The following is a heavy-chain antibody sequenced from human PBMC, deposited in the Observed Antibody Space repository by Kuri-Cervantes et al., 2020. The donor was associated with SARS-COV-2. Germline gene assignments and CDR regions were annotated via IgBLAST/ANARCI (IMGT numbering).Heavy chain of an antibody. CDR3: ATQGRIGGVISNAFDY. CDR2: IYTSGST. CDR1: GGSISSYY. Sequence: GSLRLSCTVSGGSISSYYWSWIRQPAGKGLEWIGRIYTSGSTNYNPSLKSRVTMSVDTSKNQFSLKLSSVTAADTAVYYCATQGRIGGVISNAFDYWGQGTLVTVSS. V-gene: IGHV4-4*07. J-gene: IGHJ4*02. D-gene: IGHD3-16*02.